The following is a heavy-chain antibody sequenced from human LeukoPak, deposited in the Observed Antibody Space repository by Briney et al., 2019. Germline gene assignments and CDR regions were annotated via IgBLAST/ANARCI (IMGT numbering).Heavy chain of an antibody. Sequence: KPSGTLSLTCAVYGGSFSGYYWSWIRQPPGKGLEWIGEINHSGSTNYNPSLKSRVTISVDTSKNQFSLKLSSVTAADTAVYYCARARRDCSGGSCYTKPYDYWGQGTLVTVSS. J-gene: IGHJ4*02. CDR3: ARARRDCSGGSCYTKPYDY. CDR1: GGSFSGYY. D-gene: IGHD2-15*01. V-gene: IGHV4-34*01. CDR2: INHSGST.